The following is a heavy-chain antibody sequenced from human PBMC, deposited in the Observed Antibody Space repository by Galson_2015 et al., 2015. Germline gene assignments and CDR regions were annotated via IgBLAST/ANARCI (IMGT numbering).Heavy chain of an antibody. D-gene: IGHD5-18*01. CDR2: ISSSSSTI. V-gene: IGHV3-48*02. J-gene: IGHJ5*01. CDR1: GFTFSSYS. CDR3: ASTGYSYGFFDF. Sequence: SLRLSCAASGFTFSSYSMNWVRQAPGKGLEWVSCISSSSSTIYYADSVKGRFTISRDNAKNSLYLQMNSLRDEDTAVYYCASTGYSYGFFDFWGQGTLVTVSS.